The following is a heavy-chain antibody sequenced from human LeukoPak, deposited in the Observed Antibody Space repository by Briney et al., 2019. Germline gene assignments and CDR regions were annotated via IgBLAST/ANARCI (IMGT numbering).Heavy chain of an antibody. CDR2: ISGSGGST. J-gene: IGHJ6*02. Sequence: GGSLRLSCAASGFTFSSYAMSWARQAPGKGLEWVSAISGSGGSTYYADSVKGRFTISRDNSKNTLYLQMNSLRAEDTAVYYCAKDLVRGVTTYYYYGMDVWGQGTTVTVSS. V-gene: IGHV3-23*01. CDR3: AKDLVRGVTTYYYYGMDV. D-gene: IGHD3-10*01. CDR1: GFTFSSYA.